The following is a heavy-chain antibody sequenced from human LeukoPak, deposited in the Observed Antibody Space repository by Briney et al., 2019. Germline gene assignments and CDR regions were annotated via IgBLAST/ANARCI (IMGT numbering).Heavy chain of an antibody. D-gene: IGHD3-22*01. V-gene: IGHV4-39*01. CDR1: GGSISSSSHY. CDR2: IYYSGST. CDR3: ARQKITTSDY. Sequence: PSETLSLTCTVSGGSISSSSHYWGWLRQPPGRVLEWIGSIYYSGSTYYNPSLKSRVTISVDTYKNQFSLRLSSVTAADTAVYFCARQKITTSDYWGQGTLVTVSS. J-gene: IGHJ4*02.